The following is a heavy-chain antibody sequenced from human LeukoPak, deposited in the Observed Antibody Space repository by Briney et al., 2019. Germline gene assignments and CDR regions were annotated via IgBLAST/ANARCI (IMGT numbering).Heavy chain of an antibody. CDR3: ASLTYYYDSSGYSPHFDY. Sequence: RGSLRLSCAASGFTFSSYAMSWVRQAPGKGLEWVSAISGSGGSTYYADSVKGRFTISRDNSKNTLYLQMNSLRAEDTAVYYCASLTYYYDSSGYSPHFDYWGQGTLVTVSS. D-gene: IGHD3-22*01. V-gene: IGHV3-23*01. CDR1: GFTFSSYA. J-gene: IGHJ4*02. CDR2: ISGSGGST.